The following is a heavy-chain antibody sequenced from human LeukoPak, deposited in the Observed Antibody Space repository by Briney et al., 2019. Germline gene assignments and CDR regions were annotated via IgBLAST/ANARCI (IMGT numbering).Heavy chain of an antibody. CDR3: ARVTQGSSSFFDY. Sequence: PSETLSLTCTVSGGSVRNYYWSWIRQPPGKGLEWIGYIYYIGSTNYNPSLKSRVSVSLDTSKNQFSLKMTSVTAADTAVYYCARVTQGSSSFFDYWGQGTLVTVSS. D-gene: IGHD6-6*01. CDR1: GGSVRNYY. J-gene: IGHJ4*02. CDR2: IYYIGST. V-gene: IGHV4-59*02.